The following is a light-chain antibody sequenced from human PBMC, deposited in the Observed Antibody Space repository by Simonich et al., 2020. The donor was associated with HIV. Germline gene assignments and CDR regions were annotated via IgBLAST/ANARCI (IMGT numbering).Light chain of an antibody. CDR2: DAY. CDR3: QQYGSSPRT. J-gene: IGKJ4*01. Sequence: EIVLTHAPGTLSLSPGERATLSCRAIASVTTNYLAWYQQQPGLAPRLVICDAYIRATGIPDRFSGSGSGTDFTLTISRLEPEDFAVYYCQQYGSSPRTFGGGTKVEIK. CDR1: ASVTTNY. V-gene: IGKV3D-20*01.